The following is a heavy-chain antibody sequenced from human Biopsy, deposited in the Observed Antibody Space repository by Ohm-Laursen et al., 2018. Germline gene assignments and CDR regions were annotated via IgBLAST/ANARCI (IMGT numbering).Heavy chain of an antibody. V-gene: IGHV3-72*01. CDR1: GFTFSDHY. Sequence: SLRLSCAASGFTFSDHYMEWVRQAPGKGLEWVGRSRNKANSYTTEYAASVKGRFTISRDNAKNSLYLQMNSLRAEDTAVYYCARNLGVTPGYQDYWGQGTLVTVSS. D-gene: IGHD2-2*01. CDR3: ARNLGVTPGYQDY. J-gene: IGHJ4*02. CDR2: SRNKANSYTT.